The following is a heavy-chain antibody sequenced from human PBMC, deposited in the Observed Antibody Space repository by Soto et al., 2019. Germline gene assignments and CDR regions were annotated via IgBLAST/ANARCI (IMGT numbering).Heavy chain of an antibody. D-gene: IGHD6-13*01. V-gene: IGHV3-30*18. CDR1: GFTFIIYG. CDR3: AKDTVDSSSRYYYYGMDV. J-gene: IGHJ6*02. Sequence: LRLSCAASGFTFIIYGMHWVRQAPGKGLEWVAVISYDGSNKYYADSVKGRFTISRDNSKNTLYLQMNSLRAEDTAVYYCAKDTVDSSSRYYYYGMDVWGQGTTVTVSS. CDR2: ISYDGSNK.